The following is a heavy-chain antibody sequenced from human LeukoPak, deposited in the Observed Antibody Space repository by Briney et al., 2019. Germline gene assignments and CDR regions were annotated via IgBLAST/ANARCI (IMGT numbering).Heavy chain of an antibody. D-gene: IGHD6-13*01. Sequence: PGGSLRLSCAASGFTFSSYWMSWVRQAPGKGLEWVANIKQDGSEKYYVDSVKGRFTISRDNAKNSLYLQMNSVRAEDTAVYYCARDDSGWYSSSWTLDYWGQGTLVTVSS. V-gene: IGHV3-7*01. CDR3: ARDDSGWYSSSWTLDY. J-gene: IGHJ4*02. CDR1: GFTFSSYW. CDR2: IKQDGSEK.